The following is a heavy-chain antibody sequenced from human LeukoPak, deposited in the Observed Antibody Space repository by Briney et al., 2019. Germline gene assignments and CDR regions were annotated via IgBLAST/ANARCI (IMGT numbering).Heavy chain of an antibody. J-gene: IGHJ4*02. CDR3: ARDFSGLPFDY. V-gene: IGHV3-21*01. CDR2: ISSSSSYI. CDR1: GFTFSSYS. Sequence: GGSLRLSCAASGFTFSSYSMNWVRQAPGKGLEWVSSISSSSSYIYYADSVEGRFTVSRDNAKNSLYLQMNGLRAEDTAVYYCARDFSGLPFDYWGQGTLVTVSS. D-gene: IGHD3-10*01.